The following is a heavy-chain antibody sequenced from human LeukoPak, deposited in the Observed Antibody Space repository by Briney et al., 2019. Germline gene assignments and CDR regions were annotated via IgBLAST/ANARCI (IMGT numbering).Heavy chain of an antibody. D-gene: IGHD3-16*02. CDR2: IYYSGST. CDR3: ARYRGPGYXDL. J-gene: IGHJ2*01. V-gene: IGHV4-39*01. CDR1: GGSISSSSYY. Sequence: PSETLSLTCTASGGSISSSSYYWGWIRQTPGKGLEWIGSIYYSGSTYYNPSLKSRVTISVDTSKNQFSLKLSSVTAADTAVYYCARYRGPGYXDLWGRRTLVTVSS.